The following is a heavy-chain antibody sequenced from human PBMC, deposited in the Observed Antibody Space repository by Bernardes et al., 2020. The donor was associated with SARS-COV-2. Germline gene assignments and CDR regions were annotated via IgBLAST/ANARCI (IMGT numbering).Heavy chain of an antibody. Sequence: ASVKVSCKASGYTFTSYYMHWVRQAPGQGLEWMGIINPIGGSTSYAQKFQGRVTMTRDTSTSTVYMELSSLRSEDTAVYYCAVPVSYCSSTSCYTDYYYGMDVWGQGTTVTVSS. CDR1: GYTFTSYY. J-gene: IGHJ6*02. D-gene: IGHD2-2*02. CDR3: AVPVSYCSSTSCYTDYYYGMDV. CDR2: INPIGGST. V-gene: IGHV1-46*01.